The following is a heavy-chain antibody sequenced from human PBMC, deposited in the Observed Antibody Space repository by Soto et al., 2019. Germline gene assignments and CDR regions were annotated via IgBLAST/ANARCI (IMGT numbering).Heavy chain of an antibody. CDR3: ARPLLYCSGGSCSPRTFDI. J-gene: IGHJ3*02. V-gene: IGHV4-59*01. Sequence: SETLSLTCTVSGSSISSDYWSWIRQPPGKGLEWIGHIYYTGSTNYNPSLKSRVTISVDTSKNQFSLRLSSVTAADTAVYYCARPLLYCSGGSCSPRTFDIWGQGTTVTVSS. D-gene: IGHD2-15*01. CDR1: GSSISSDY. CDR2: IYYTGST.